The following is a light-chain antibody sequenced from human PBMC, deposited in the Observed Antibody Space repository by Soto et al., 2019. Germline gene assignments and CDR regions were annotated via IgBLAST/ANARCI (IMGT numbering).Light chain of an antibody. Sequence: AIQLTQSPSSLSASVGDRVTITCRASQGISTALAWYQQKPGKAPKLLIYDASNLESGVPSRFSGSGSGTDFTLTISSLQPEDFATYYCPQFNGYLIFGQGTRLE. J-gene: IGKJ5*01. V-gene: IGKV1-13*02. CDR3: PQFNGYLI. CDR2: DAS. CDR1: QGISTA.